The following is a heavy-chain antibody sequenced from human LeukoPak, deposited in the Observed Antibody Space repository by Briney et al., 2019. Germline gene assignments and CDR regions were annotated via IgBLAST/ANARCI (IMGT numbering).Heavy chain of an antibody. V-gene: IGHV4-59*08. CDR1: GGSISSYY. Sequence: SETLSLTCTVSGGSISSYYWSWIRQPPGKGLEWVGYIYYSGSTNYNPSLKSRVTISVDTSKNQFSLKLSSVTAADTAVYYCARTGFSSRIDYWAREPWSPSPQ. J-gene: IGHJ4*02. CDR2: IYYSGST. CDR3: ARTGFSSRIDY. D-gene: IGHD6-13*01.